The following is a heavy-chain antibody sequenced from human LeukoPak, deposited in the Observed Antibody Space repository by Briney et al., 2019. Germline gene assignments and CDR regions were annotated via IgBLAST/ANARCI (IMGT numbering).Heavy chain of an antibody. CDR2: INHSGSA. Sequence: SETLSLTCAVSGGSFSGYYWTWISQPPGKGLEWIGEINHSGSANYNPSLKSRVTISLDTSKNQFSLKLSSVTAADTAVYYCARAEPIPDAFDIWGQGTMVTVSS. CDR1: GGSFSGYY. D-gene: IGHD2-21*01. J-gene: IGHJ3*02. CDR3: ARAEPIPDAFDI. V-gene: IGHV4-34*01.